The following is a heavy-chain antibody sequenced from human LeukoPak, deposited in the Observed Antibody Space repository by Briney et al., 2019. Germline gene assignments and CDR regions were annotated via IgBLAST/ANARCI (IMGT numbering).Heavy chain of an antibody. CDR3: ARGAGYSGYDYSLLPFDY. V-gene: IGHV4-59*01. CDR2: IYYSGST. D-gene: IGHD5-12*01. J-gene: IGHJ4*02. CDR1: GGSISSYY. Sequence: SETLSLTCTVSGGSISSYYWSWIRQPPGKGLEWIGYIYYSGSTNYNPSLKSRVTISVDTSKNQFSLKLSSVTAADTAVYYCARGAGYSGYDYSLLPFDYWGQGTLVTVSS.